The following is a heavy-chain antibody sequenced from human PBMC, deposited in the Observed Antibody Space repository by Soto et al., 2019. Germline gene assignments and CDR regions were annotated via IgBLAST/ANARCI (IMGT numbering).Heavy chain of an antibody. J-gene: IGHJ3*02. CDR3: ASPNLVVAVNIAFDI. Sequence: EVQLVESGGGLVQPGGTLRLSCAASGFTFSSYWMTWVRQAPGEGLEWVANINPAGTAKYYVDSVKGRFTISRDNAKNSVYLQMNSLRAEDTAVYYCASPNLVVAVNIAFDIWGLGTMVTVSS. CDR1: GFTFSSYW. D-gene: IGHD6-19*01. CDR2: INPAGTAK. V-gene: IGHV3-7*05.